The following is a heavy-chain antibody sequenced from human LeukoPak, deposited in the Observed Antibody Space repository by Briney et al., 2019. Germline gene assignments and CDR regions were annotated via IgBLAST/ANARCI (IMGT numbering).Heavy chain of an antibody. D-gene: IGHD5-12*01. V-gene: IGHV4-4*07. CDR2: IYTSGST. Sequence: SETLSLTCTVSGSSISSYYWSWIRQPAGKGLEWIGRIYTSGSTNYNPSLKSRVTMSVDTSKNQFSLKLSSVTAADTAVYYCVKHTHSGYDLSHWGQGTLVTVSS. CDR3: VKHTHSGYDLSH. CDR1: GSSISSYY. J-gene: IGHJ4*02.